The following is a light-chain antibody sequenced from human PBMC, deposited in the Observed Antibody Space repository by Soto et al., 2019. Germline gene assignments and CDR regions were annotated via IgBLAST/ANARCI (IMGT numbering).Light chain of an antibody. CDR3: SSYTTSSTPVV. J-gene: IGLJ2*01. V-gene: IGLV2-14*01. CDR2: EVT. Sequence: QSALTQPASVSGSPGQSITISCTGTSSDLGVYNYVSWYQQHPGKAPKLIIYEVTNRPSGVSNRFSGSKSGNTASLTISGLRAEDEADYYCSSYTTSSTPVVFGGGTKVTVL. CDR1: SSDLGVYNY.